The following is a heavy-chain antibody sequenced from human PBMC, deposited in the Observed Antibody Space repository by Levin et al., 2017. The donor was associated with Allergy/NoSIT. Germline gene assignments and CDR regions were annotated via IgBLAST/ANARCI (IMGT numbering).Heavy chain of an antibody. D-gene: IGHD3-22*01. CDR2: ISGSGGST. V-gene: IGHV3-23*01. CDR3: AKHPRGVYYDSSGYADY. J-gene: IGHJ4*02. Sequence: ISVVRRGTGKGLEWVSAISGSGGSTYYADSVKGRFTISRDNSKNTLYLQMNSLRAEDTAVYYCAKHPRGVYYDSSGYADYWGQGTLVTVSS.